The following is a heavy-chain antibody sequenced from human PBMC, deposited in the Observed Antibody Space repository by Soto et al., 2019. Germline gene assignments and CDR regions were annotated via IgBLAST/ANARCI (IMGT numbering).Heavy chain of an antibody. CDR2: INAGNGNT. CDR1: GYTFTSYA. Sequence: GASVKVSCEASGYTFTSYAMHWVRQAPGQRLEWMGWINAGNGNTKYSQKFQGRVTITRDTSASTAYMELSSLRSEDTAVYYCAREREDYYDFWSGYSSRYYYYYGMDVWGQGTTVTVSS. CDR3: AREREDYYDFWSGYSSRYYYYYGMDV. J-gene: IGHJ6*02. V-gene: IGHV1-3*01. D-gene: IGHD3-3*01.